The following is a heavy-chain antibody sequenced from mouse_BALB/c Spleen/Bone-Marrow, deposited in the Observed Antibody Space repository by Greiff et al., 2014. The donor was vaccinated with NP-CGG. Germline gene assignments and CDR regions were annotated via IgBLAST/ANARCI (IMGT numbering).Heavy chain of an antibody. V-gene: IGHV1S81*02. D-gene: IGHD2-3*01. J-gene: IGHJ4*01. Sequence: VHLVESGAELVKPGASVKLSSKASGYTFTSYWMHWVKQRPGQGLEWIGEINPSNGRTNYNEKFKSKATLTVDKSSSTAYMQLSSLASEDSAVYYCARASWLLRYYYAMDYWGQGTSVTVSS. CDR2: INPSNGRT. CDR1: GYTFTSYW. CDR3: ARASWLLRYYYAMDY.